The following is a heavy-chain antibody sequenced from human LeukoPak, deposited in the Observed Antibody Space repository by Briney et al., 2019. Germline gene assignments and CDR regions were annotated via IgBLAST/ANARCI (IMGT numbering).Heavy chain of an antibody. CDR3: AARKGRYFDWLESDY. CDR2: IVVGSGNT. Sequence: ASVKVSCKASGFTFTSSAVQWVRQARGQRLEWIGWIVVGSGNTNYAQKFQERVTITRDMSTSTAYMELSSLRSEDTAVYYCAARKGRYFDWLESDYWGQGTLVTVSS. CDR1: GFTFTSSA. D-gene: IGHD3-9*01. V-gene: IGHV1-58*01. J-gene: IGHJ4*02.